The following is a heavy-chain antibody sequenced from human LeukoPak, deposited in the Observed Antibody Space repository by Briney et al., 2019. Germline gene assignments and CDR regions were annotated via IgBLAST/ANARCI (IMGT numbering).Heavy chain of an antibody. V-gene: IGHV3-30*04. D-gene: IGHD2-2*01. CDR3: ARGPFGSCSSPSCYFFDY. CDR1: GFTFSGFE. Sequence: GTSLRLSCAASGFTFSGFEMPWVRQAPGKGLEWVAVISHDGSYEDYADSVKGRFTISRDNSENTLYLQMNSLRVEDTAVFYCARGPFGSCSSPSCYFFDYWGQGTLVTVSS. CDR2: ISHDGSYE. J-gene: IGHJ4*02.